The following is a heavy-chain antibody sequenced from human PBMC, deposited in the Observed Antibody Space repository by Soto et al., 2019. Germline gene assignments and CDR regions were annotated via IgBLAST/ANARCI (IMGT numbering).Heavy chain of an antibody. V-gene: IGHV4-31*11. D-gene: IGHD3-16*01. Sequence: SETLSLTCAVSGGSIISADSYWFWIRKHTGKGLEWIGYIAYSGDTYYNPSLRSRVTISADTSENKFSLTLKSVTAADTAVYFCARDFESSAIAPWGQGTSVTVSS. CDR3: ARDFESSAIAP. CDR2: IAYSGDT. J-gene: IGHJ5*02. CDR1: GGSIISADSY.